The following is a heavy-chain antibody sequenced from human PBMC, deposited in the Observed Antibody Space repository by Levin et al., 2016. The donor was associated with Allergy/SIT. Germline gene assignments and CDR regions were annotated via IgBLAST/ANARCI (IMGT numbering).Heavy chain of an antibody. D-gene: IGHD4/OR15-4a*01. CDR1: GYTFTSYD. V-gene: IGHV1-8*01. J-gene: IGHJ4*02. CDR2: MDPNSGNT. Sequence: ASVKVSCKASGYTFTSYDINWVRQAPGQGLEWMGWMDPNSGNTAYEQKFQGRVTMTRNTSISTAYMELSSLTPEDTAVYYCARVLVVPTSTEKYFDYWGQGTLVTVSS. CDR3: ARVLVVPTSTEKYFDY.